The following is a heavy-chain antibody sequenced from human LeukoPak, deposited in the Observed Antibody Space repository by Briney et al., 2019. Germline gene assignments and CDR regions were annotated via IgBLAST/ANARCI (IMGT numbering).Heavy chain of an antibody. CDR3: AKEGSTGFIDC. J-gene: IGHJ4*02. V-gene: IGHV3-30*18. Sequence: GGSLRLSCAASGFTFSSYCMHWVRQAPGKGLEWVAVISYDGNTKYYADSVKGRFTISRNNSRTTLYLQMNSLRAEDTAIFYCAKEGSTGFIDCWGQGTLVTVSS. CDR2: ISYDGNTK. CDR1: GFTFSSYC. D-gene: IGHD6-19*01.